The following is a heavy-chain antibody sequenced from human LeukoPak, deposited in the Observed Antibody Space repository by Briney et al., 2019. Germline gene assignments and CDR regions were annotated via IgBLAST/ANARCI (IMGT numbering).Heavy chain of an antibody. Sequence: GGSLRLSCAASGFTFSSYSMNWVRQAPGKGLECVSSISSSSSYIYYADSAKGRFTISRDNTQNSLYLQMNSLRAEDTAVYCCARLLVGATSEYYFDYWGQGTLVTVSS. CDR2: ISSSSSYI. CDR1: GFTFSSYS. J-gene: IGHJ4*02. D-gene: IGHD1-26*01. V-gene: IGHV3-21*01. CDR3: ARLLVGATSEYYFDY.